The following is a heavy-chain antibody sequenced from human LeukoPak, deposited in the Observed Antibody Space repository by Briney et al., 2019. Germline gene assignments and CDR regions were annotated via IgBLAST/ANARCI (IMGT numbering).Heavy chain of an antibody. D-gene: IGHD5-18*01. J-gene: IGHJ6*03. Sequence: PSQTLSLTCTVSGGSISSGSYYWGWIRQPAGGGLEWIGRIHTSGSTNYNPSLKSRVTMSVDTSKNQFSLKLSSVTAADTAVYYCARDSRYSYGYQYYYIDVWGKGTTVTVSS. CDR2: IHTSGST. CDR3: ARDSRYSYGYQYYYIDV. CDR1: GGSISSGSYY. V-gene: IGHV4-61*02.